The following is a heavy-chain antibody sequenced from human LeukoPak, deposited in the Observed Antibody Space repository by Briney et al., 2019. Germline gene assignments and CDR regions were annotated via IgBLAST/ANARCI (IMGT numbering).Heavy chain of an antibody. Sequence: GGSLRLSCAASGFTVSSNYMSWVRQAPGKGLEWVSVIYSGGSTYYAASVKGRFTISRDNSKNTLYLQMNSLRAEDTAVYYCARDDALGDNALDIWGQGTMVTVSS. CDR1: GFTVSSNY. D-gene: IGHD3-16*01. CDR2: IYSGGST. CDR3: ARDDALGDNALDI. V-gene: IGHV3-66*01. J-gene: IGHJ3*02.